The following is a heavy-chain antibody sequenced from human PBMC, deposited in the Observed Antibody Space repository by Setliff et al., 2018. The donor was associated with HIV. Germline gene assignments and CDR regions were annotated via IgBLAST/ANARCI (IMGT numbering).Heavy chain of an antibody. J-gene: IGHJ4*02. CDR1: GFTFSTYW. CDR2: IRQDGGEA. CDR3: TRCAAGPYCRNSFEY. Sequence: GGSLRLSCAASGFTFSTYWTSWVRQAPGKGPEWVANIRQDGGEAYYVDSVSGRFTISRDNAKNSLDLEMRYLRGDDTAIYYCTRCAAGPYCRNSFEYWGRGALVTVSS. V-gene: IGHV3-7*03. D-gene: IGHD2-15*01.